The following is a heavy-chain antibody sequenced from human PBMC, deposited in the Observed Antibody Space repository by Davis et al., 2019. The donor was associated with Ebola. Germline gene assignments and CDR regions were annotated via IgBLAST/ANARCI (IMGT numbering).Heavy chain of an antibody. Sequence: GESLKISCAASGFTFSSYSMSWVRQAPGKGLEWVSSISSTSTYIYYADSVKGRFTISRDNAKNSLFLQMSSLRAEDTALYYCAREALGYCRGGSCRTPDYWGQGTLVTVSS. J-gene: IGHJ4*02. D-gene: IGHD2-15*01. CDR2: ISSTSTYI. CDR1: GFTFSSYS. CDR3: AREALGYCRGGSCRTPDY. V-gene: IGHV3-21*01.